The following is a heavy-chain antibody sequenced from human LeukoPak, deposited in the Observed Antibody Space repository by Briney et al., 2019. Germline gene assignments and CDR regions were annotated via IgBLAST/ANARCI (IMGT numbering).Heavy chain of an antibody. D-gene: IGHD6-13*01. CDR1: GYTFTGYY. V-gene: IGHV1-2*02. Sequence: GASVKVSCKASGYTFTGYYMHWVRQAPGQGLEWMGWINPNSGGTNYAQKLQGRVTMTRDTSISTAYMELSRLRSDDTAVYYCARAGSSSWYDYYYYMDVWGKGTTVTVSS. CDR3: ARAGSSSWYDYYYYMDV. J-gene: IGHJ6*03. CDR2: INPNSGGT.